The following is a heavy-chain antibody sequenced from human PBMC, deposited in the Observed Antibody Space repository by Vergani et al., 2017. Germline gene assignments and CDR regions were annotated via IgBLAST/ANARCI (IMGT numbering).Heavy chain of an antibody. V-gene: IGHV1-69*12. CDR2: IIPIFGTA. J-gene: IGHJ6*02. D-gene: IGHD4-11*01. CDR1: GGTFSSYA. CDR3: ARDPCPISSNPLRLWDYSRSYGMDV. Sequence: QVQLVQSGAEVKKPGSSVKVSCKASGGTFSSYAISWVRQAPGQGLEWMGGIIPIFGTANYAHKFQGRVTIHADESTSTAYMALGSLRSEDTAVYYCARDPCPISSNPLRLWDYSRSYGMDVWGQGTTVTVSS.